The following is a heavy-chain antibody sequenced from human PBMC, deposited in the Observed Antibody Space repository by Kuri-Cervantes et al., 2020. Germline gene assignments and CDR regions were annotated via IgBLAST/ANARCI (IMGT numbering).Heavy chain of an antibody. V-gene: IGHV7-4-1*01. CDR2: INTNTGNP. Sequence: ASVKVSCKASGYTFTSYAMNWVRQAPGQGLEWMGWINTNTGNPTYAQGFTGRFVFSLDTSVSTAYLQICSLKAEDTAVYYCARDTYYYDSSGYYGPYYFDYWGQGTLVTVSS. D-gene: IGHD3-22*01. J-gene: IGHJ4*02. CDR1: GYTFTSYA. CDR3: ARDTYYYDSSGYYGPYYFDY.